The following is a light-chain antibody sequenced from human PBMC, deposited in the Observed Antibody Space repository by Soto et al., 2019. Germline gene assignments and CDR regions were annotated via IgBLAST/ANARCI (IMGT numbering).Light chain of an antibody. CDR2: AAS. CDR3: QNYNWPPFT. J-gene: IGKJ3*01. Sequence: DIQMTQSPSSLSASVGDRVTISCRASQGISNYLAWYQQKPGKAPRLLIYAASSLQSGVSFRFTGSGSGTDFTLTISSLQPEGVATYYCQNYNWPPFTFGPGTKVDIK. V-gene: IGKV1-27*01. CDR1: QGISNY.